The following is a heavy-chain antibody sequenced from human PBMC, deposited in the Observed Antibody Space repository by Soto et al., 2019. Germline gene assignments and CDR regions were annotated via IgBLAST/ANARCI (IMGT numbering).Heavy chain of an antibody. CDR3: ARGPRGSSSWQWGWFDP. D-gene: IGHD6-13*01. V-gene: IGHV4-39*01. J-gene: IGHJ5*02. CDR2: IYYSGST. CDR1: GGSISSSSYY. Sequence: SETLSLTCTVSGGSISSSSYYWGWIRQPPGKGLEWIGSIYYSGSTYYNPSLKSRVTISVDTSKNQFSLKLSSVTAADTAVYYCARGPRGSSSWQWGWFDPWGQGTPVTVSS.